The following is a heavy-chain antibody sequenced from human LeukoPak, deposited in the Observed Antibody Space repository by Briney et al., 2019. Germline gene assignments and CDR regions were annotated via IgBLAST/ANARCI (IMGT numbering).Heavy chain of an antibody. Sequence: GGSLRLSCAASGFTFNTYIMNWVRQAPGKGLEWVSSITRSSTIYYADSVKGRFTISRDNAKNSLYLQMNSLRHDDTAVYYCARRYSSVYWAMDVWGQGTTVTVSS. CDR2: ITRSSTI. CDR3: ARRYSSVYWAMDV. CDR1: GFTFNTYI. J-gene: IGHJ6*02. V-gene: IGHV3-48*02. D-gene: IGHD2-21*01.